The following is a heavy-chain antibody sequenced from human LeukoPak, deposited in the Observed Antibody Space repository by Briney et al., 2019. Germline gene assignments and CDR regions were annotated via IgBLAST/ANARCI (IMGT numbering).Heavy chain of an antibody. CDR2: IYPGDSDT. Sequence: GESLKISCEASGYSFTNFWIAWVRHMPGKGLEWMGIIYPGDSDTIYSPSFQGQVTISADKSINTAYLQWGTLKASDTAIYYCARQKGLWPGPDFWGQGTLVTVSS. V-gene: IGHV5-51*01. CDR1: GYSFTNFW. CDR3: ARQKGLWPGPDF. J-gene: IGHJ4*02. D-gene: IGHD3-16*01.